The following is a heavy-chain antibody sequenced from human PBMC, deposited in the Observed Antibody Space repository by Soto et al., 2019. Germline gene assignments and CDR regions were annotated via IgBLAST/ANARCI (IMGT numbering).Heavy chain of an antibody. J-gene: IGHJ6*02. CDR2: ISYDGSNK. V-gene: IGHV3-30*18. Sequence: PGGSLRLSCAASGFTFSSYGMHWVRQAPGKGLEWVAVISYDGSNKYYADSVKGRFTIPRDNSKNTLYLQMNSLRAEDTAVYYCAKSHIDYGMDVWGQGTTVTVSS. CDR1: GFTFSSYG. CDR3: AKSHIDYGMDV.